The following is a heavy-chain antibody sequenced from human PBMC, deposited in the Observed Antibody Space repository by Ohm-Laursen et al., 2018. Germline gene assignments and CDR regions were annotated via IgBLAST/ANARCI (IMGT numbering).Heavy chain of an antibody. CDR1: GFTVNNAW. Sequence: SLRLSCAASGFTVNNAWMNWVRQAPGKGLEWVGRIKSKTDGGTIGYAAFVKGRFTISRDDSKNTLDLQMNSLKTEDTAVYYCVTGEHSSGWYFDYWGQGTLVTVSS. CDR2: IKSKTDGGTI. J-gene: IGHJ4*02. D-gene: IGHD6-19*01. CDR3: VTGEHSSGWYFDY. V-gene: IGHV3-15*01.